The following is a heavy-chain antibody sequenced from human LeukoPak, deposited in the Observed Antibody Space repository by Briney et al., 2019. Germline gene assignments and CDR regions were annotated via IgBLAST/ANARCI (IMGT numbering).Heavy chain of an antibody. J-gene: IGHJ4*02. CDR2: IIPILGIA. D-gene: IGHD3-3*01. CDR1: GGTFSSYT. CDR3: ARISSYDFWSGYFG. Sequence: ASVKVSCKASGGTFSSYTISWGRQAPGQRHEWMGRIIPILGIANYAHKFQGRVTITADKSTSTAYMELSSLRSEDTAVYYCARISSYDFWSGYFGWGQGTLVTVSS. V-gene: IGHV1-69*02.